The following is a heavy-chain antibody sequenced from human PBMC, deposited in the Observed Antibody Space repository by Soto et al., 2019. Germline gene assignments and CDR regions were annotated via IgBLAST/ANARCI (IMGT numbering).Heavy chain of an antibody. J-gene: IGHJ5*02. Sequence: SETLFLTCNVSGGSISSSRSYWAWFRQPPGKELEWIANIFYAGNTYYNPSLKSRVTVSVDTSKNQFSLKLDSVTAADTAVYYCARQAAAPGIDLWFDPWGQGTLVTV. D-gene: IGHD6-13*01. CDR3: ARQAAAPGIDLWFDP. CDR2: IFYAGNT. V-gene: IGHV4-39*01. CDR1: GGSISSSRSY.